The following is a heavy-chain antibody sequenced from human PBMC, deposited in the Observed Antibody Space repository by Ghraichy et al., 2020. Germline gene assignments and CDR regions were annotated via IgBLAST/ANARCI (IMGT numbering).Heavy chain of an antibody. CDR1: GFTVGSYE. D-gene: IGHD2-2*01. J-gene: IGHJ6*02. CDR2: ISSSGFTT. CDR3: ARGGENLISVVPATAHGLDV. V-gene: IGHV3-48*03. Sequence: GGSLRLSCVGSGFTVGSYEMNWVRQAPGKGLEWVSYISSSGFTTYYSDSVRGRFTISRDNVENSLYLQMNSLRGDDTAVYYCARGGENLISVVPATAHGLDVWGQGSTVTVSS.